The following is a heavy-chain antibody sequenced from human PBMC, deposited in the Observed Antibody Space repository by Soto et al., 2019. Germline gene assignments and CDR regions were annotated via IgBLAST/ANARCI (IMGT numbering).Heavy chain of an antibody. CDR2: IYYSGST. Sequence: SETLSLTYTVSGGSISSSSYYWGWIRQPPGKGLEWIGSIYYSGSTYYNPSLKSRVTISVDTSKNQFSLKLSSVTAADTAVYYCARRGMAEFDPWGQGTLVTVSS. D-gene: IGHD6-13*01. V-gene: IGHV4-39*01. J-gene: IGHJ5*02. CDR3: ARRGMAEFDP. CDR1: GGSISSSSYY.